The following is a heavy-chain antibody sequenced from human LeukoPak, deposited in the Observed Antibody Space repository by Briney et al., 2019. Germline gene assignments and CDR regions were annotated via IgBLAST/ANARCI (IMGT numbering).Heavy chain of an antibody. Sequence: GGSLRLSCAASGLTVSSNCMSWVRQAPGKGLEWVSFIYSGGNTYYADSVKGRFTISRDNAKNSLYLQMNSLRAEDTAVYYCARDLTVGPTTDYFDYWGQGTLVTVSS. CDR2: IYSGGNT. D-gene: IGHD1-26*01. CDR1: GLTVSSNC. V-gene: IGHV3-53*01. J-gene: IGHJ4*02. CDR3: ARDLTVGPTTDYFDY.